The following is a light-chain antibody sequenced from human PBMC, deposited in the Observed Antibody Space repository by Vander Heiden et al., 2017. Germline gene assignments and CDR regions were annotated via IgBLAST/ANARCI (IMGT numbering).Light chain of an antibody. Sequence: QPALTQPPSASGSTGQSVTVSCTGTSSDVGCYKYVSWYQQHPGKAPKLMIYEVTKRPSGVPDRFSGSKSGNTASLTVSGLQAEDEADYYCISYAGSNNLVFGGGTKLTVL. CDR3: ISYAGSNNLV. J-gene: IGLJ2*01. CDR2: EVT. CDR1: SSDVGCYKY. V-gene: IGLV2-8*01.